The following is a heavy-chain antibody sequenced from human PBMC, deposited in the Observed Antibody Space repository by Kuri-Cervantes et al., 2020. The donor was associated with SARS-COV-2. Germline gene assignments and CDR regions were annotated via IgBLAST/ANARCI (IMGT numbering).Heavy chain of an antibody. CDR1: GGSFSGYY. V-gene: IGHV4-34*01. Sequence: ESLKISCAVYGGSFSGYYWSWIRQPPGKGLEWIGEINHSGSTNYNPSLKSRVTVSVDTSKNQFSLKLSSVTAADTAVYYCARTAIAVAGTVDYWGQGTLVTVSS. CDR2: INHSGST. J-gene: IGHJ4*02. CDR3: ARTAIAVAGTVDY. D-gene: IGHD6-19*01.